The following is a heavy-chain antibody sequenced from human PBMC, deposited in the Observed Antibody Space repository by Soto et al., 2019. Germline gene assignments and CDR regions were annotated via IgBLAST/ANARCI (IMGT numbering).Heavy chain of an antibody. CDR1: GGSFSGYY. CDR3: ARGGVGRGYSYGYRDY. V-gene: IGHV4-34*01. J-gene: IGHJ4*02. Sequence: PSETLSLTCAVYGGSFSGYYWSWIRQPPGKGLEWIGEINHSGSTNYNPSLKSRVTISVDTSKNQFSLKLSSVTAADTAVYYCARGGVGRGYSYGYRDYWGQGTLVTVSS. D-gene: IGHD5-18*01. CDR2: INHSGST.